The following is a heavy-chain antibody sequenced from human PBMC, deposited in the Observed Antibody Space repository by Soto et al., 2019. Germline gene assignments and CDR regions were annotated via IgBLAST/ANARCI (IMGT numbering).Heavy chain of an antibody. CDR2: IIPIFGTA. J-gene: IGHJ5*02. Sequence: ASVKVCCKASGGTFSSYAISWVRQAPGQGLEWMGGIIPIFGTANYAQKFQGRVTITADESTSTAYMELSSLRSEDTAVYYCARDKGYDFWGFNCFAPWGQGTRVPVSS. V-gene: IGHV1-69*13. CDR1: GGTFSSYA. CDR3: ARDKGYDFWGFNCFAP. D-gene: IGHD3-3*01.